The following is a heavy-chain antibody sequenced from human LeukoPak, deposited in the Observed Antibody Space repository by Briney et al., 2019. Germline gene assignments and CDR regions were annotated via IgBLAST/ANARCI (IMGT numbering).Heavy chain of an antibody. V-gene: IGHV3-23*01. CDR3: ANIPTYYYSSGSSY. D-gene: IGHD3-10*01. CDR1: GFTFSSYA. CDR2: ISGSGGST. Sequence: GGSLRLSCAASGFTFSSYAMSWVRQAPGKGLEWVSAISGSGGSTYYADSVKGRFTISRDNSKNTLYLQMNSLRAEDTAVYYCANIPTYYYSSGSSYWGQGTLVTVSS. J-gene: IGHJ4*02.